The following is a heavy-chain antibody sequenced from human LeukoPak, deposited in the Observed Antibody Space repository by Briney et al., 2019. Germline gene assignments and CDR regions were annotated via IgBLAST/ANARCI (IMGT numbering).Heavy chain of an antibody. CDR1: AGSISSYY. CDR2: IFYTGST. CDR3: ARHSTPHFYDSPFDH. Sequence: SETLSLTCTVSAGSISSYYWSWLRQSPGKGLEWIGYIFYTGSTNYNPSFKSRLTMSVDTSKTQVSLKLTSVTTADTAVYFCARHSTPHFYDSPFDHWGQATPVTVSS. V-gene: IGHV4-59*01. J-gene: IGHJ4*02. D-gene: IGHD3-22*01.